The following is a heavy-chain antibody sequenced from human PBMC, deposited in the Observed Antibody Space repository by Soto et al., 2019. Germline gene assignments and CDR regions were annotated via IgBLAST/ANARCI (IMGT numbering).Heavy chain of an antibody. J-gene: IGHJ4*02. V-gene: IGHV5-51*01. CDR1: GYSFTTYW. D-gene: IGHD4-17*01. Sequence: PGESLKISCTASGYSFTTYWIAWVRQMPGKGLEYMGSIYPGDFDTRYSPSFQGQVSISADKSINTAYLHWSSLKAPDTAMYYCARLYGDLYYFDNWSQGNLVTVSS. CDR2: IYPGDFDT. CDR3: ARLYGDLYYFDN.